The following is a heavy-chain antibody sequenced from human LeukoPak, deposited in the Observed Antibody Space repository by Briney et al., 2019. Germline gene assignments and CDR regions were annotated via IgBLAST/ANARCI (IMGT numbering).Heavy chain of an antibody. CDR3: ARATTWLVFDS. Sequence: GGSLRLSCAASGFTFSSYGMSWVRQAPGKGLEWVSAISGSGSSTYYAASVKGRFTISRDSSENTLYLQMNSLRAEDTAIYYCARATTWLVFDSWGQGTLVTVSS. V-gene: IGHV3-23*01. J-gene: IGHJ4*02. D-gene: IGHD6-19*01. CDR2: ISGSGSST. CDR1: GFTFSSYG.